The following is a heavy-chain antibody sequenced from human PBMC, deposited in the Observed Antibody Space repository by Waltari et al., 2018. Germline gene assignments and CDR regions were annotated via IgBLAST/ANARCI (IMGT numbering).Heavy chain of an antibody. D-gene: IGHD1-26*01. V-gene: IGHV3-23*03. Sequence: MHLLESGGVVVQPGGSVRLSCAASGFPFSRYAMTWVRQAPGKGLEWVSTINSDSNTYYTDAVKGRFTISRDNSRATLYLQMNSLRTDDTALDYCAKASGSCFDCWGQGTLVTVSS. CDR1: GFPFSRYA. J-gene: IGHJ4*02. CDR3: AKASGSCFDC. CDR2: INSDSNT.